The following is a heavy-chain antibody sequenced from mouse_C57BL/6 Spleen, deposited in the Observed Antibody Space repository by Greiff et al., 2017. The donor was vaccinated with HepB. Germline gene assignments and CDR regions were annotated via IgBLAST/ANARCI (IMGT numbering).Heavy chain of an antibody. CDR3: TRAYYSNYVDAMDY. J-gene: IGHJ4*01. CDR2: IRNKANNHAT. Sequence: EVKLMESGGGLVQPGGSMKLSCAASGFTFSDAWMDWVRQSPEKGLEWVAEIRNKANNHATYYAESVKGRFTISRDDSKSSVYLQMNSLRAEDTGIYYCTRAYYSNYVDAMDYWGQGTSVTVSS. D-gene: IGHD2-5*01. V-gene: IGHV6-6*01. CDR1: GFTFSDAW.